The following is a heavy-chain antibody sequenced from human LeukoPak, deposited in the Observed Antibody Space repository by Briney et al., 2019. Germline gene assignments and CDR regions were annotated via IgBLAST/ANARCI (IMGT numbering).Heavy chain of an antibody. CDR2: ISSSSSYI. J-gene: IGHJ6*03. CDR3: AMDLVAEDYYMDV. D-gene: IGHD2-15*01. CDR1: GVTVSNNF. V-gene: IGHV3-21*01. Sequence: PGGSLRLSCAASGVTVSNNFMSWVRQAPWKGLEWVSSISSSSSYIYYADSVKGRFTISRDNAKNSLYLQMNSLRAEDTAVYYCAMDLVAEDYYMDVWGKGTTVTVSS.